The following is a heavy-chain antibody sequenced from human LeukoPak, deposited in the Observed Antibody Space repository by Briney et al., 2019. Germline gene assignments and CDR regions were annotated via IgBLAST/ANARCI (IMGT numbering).Heavy chain of an antibody. CDR3: ARDGELERLYYYYYYGMDV. Sequence: SVKVSCKASGGTFSSYAISWVRQAPGQGLEWMGRIIPILGIANYAQKFQGRVTITADKSTSTAYMELSSLRSEDTAVYYCARDGELERLYYYYYYGMDVWGQGTTVTVSS. CDR2: IIPILGIA. J-gene: IGHJ6*02. V-gene: IGHV1-69*04. D-gene: IGHD1-1*01. CDR1: GGTFSSYA.